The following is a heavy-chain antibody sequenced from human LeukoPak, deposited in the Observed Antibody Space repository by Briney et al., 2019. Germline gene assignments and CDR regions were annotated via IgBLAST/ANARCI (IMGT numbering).Heavy chain of an antibody. CDR2: IWYDGSNK. D-gene: IGHD1-26*01. V-gene: IGHV3-33*01. CDR3: ASEWELLGPFDY. CDR1: GFTFSSYG. J-gene: IGHJ4*02. Sequence: GRSLRLSCAASGFTFSSYGMHWVRQAPGKGLEWVAVIWYDGSNKYYADSVKGRFTISRDNSKNTLYLQMNSLRAEDTAVYYCASEWELLGPFDYWGQGTLVTVSS.